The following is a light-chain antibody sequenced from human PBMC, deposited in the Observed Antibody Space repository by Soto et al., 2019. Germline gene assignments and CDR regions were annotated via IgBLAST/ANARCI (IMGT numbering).Light chain of an antibody. V-gene: IGKV3-11*01. CDR3: QQYGSSPQYT. CDR2: DVS. CDR1: QSISSY. Sequence: EIVLTQSPATLSLSPGERATLSCRASQSISSYLAWYQQKPGQAPRLLLYDVSNRAPGIPARFSGSGSGTDFTLTISSLEPEDFAVYYCQQYGSSPQYTFGQGTK. J-gene: IGKJ2*01.